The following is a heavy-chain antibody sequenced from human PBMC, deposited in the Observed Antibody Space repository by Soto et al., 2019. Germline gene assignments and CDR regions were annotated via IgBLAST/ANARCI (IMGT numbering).Heavy chain of an antibody. CDR1: GFTVSSNY. D-gene: IGHD5-18*01. CDR3: ARDMPSPDTAMVYYYYYYMDV. Sequence: GGSLRLSCAASGFTVSSNYMSWVRQAPGKGLEWVSVIYSGGSTYYADSVKGRFTISRDNSKNTLYLQMNSLRAEDTAVYYCARDMPSPDTAMVYYYYYYMDVWGKGTTVTVSS. J-gene: IGHJ6*03. CDR2: IYSGGST. V-gene: IGHV3-66*01.